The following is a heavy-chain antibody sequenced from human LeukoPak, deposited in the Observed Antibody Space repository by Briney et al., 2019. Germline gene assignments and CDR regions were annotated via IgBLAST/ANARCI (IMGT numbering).Heavy chain of an antibody. CDR2: IKQDGSEK. Sequence: GGSLRLSCAASGFTFSSYWMSWVRQAPGKGPEWVANIKQDGSEKYYVDSVKGRFTISRDNAKNSLYLQMNSLRAEDTAVYYCARDEGTTGYDLLDYWGQGTLVTVSS. CDR1: GFTFSSYW. V-gene: IGHV3-7*01. CDR3: ARDEGTTGYDLLDY. D-gene: IGHD5-12*01. J-gene: IGHJ4*01.